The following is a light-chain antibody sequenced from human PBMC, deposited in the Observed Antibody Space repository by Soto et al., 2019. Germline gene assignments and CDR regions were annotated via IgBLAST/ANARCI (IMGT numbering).Light chain of an antibody. Sequence: DIVMTQSPDTLSLSPRDTATLSCKASQSVSYYLAWYQQKPGQSPRLLIYDASDRATGVPARFSGSGSGTDFTLTISSLEPEDFAVYYCQQRSDWPSAFGGGTKVDI. V-gene: IGKV3-11*01. CDR3: QQRSDWPSA. CDR1: QSVSYY. CDR2: DAS. J-gene: IGKJ4*01.